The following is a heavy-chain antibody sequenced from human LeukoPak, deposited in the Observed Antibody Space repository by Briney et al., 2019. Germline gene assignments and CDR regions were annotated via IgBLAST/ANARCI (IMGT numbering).Heavy chain of an antibody. D-gene: IGHD6-13*01. V-gene: IGHV3-48*02. CDR3: ARGSGSSWYVHYYFDY. Sequence: GGSLRLSCAASGFTFSNAWMNWVRQAPGMGLERVSFISSTGNTIYYADSVKGRFTISRDNAKNSLYLQMNSLRDEDTAVYYCARGSGSSWYVHYYFDYWGQGTLVTVSS. J-gene: IGHJ4*02. CDR2: ISSTGNTI. CDR1: GFTFSNAW.